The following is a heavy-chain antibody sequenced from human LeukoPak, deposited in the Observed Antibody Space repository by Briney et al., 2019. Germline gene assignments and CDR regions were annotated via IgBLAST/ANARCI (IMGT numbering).Heavy chain of an antibody. J-gene: IGHJ6*02. CDR3: AREIRETVITRHYYYGIDV. CDR1: GFTFSTYD. V-gene: IGHV3-13*01. Sequence: PGGSLRLSCAASGFTFSTYDMHWVRQVTGKGLEWVSAIGTADDTYYLGSVKSRFTISRENAKNVLYLQMSSLRAEDTAVYYCAREIRETVITRHYYYGIDVWGQGTTVTVSS. CDR2: IGTADDT. D-gene: IGHD1-7*01.